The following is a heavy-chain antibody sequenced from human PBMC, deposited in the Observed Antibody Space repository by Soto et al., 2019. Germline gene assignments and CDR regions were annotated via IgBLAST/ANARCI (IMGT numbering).Heavy chain of an antibody. CDR1: GGSISSSSYY. J-gene: IGHJ2*01. V-gene: IGHV4-39*01. CDR3: ARTKHVVITIHWYFDL. D-gene: IGHD3-22*01. CDR2: IYYSGST. Sequence: QLQLQESGPGLVKPSETLSLTCTVSGGSISSSSYYWGWIRQPPGKGLEWIGSIYYSGSTYYNPSLKSRVTISVNTSKNQFSLKLSSVTAADTAVYYCARTKHVVITIHWYFDLWGRGTLVTVSS.